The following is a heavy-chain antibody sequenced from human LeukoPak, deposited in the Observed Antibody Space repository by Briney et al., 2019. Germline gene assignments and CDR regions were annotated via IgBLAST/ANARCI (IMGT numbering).Heavy chain of an antibody. CDR1: GGSISSGSYY. CDR3: ARDYYDRFDP. CDR2: IYTSGST. J-gene: IGHJ5*02. Sequence: SQTLSFTCTVSGGSISSGSYYWSWIRQPAGKGLEWIGRIYTSGSTNYNPSLKSRVTISVDTSKNQLSLKLSSVTAADTAVYYCARDYYDRFDPWGQGTLVTVSS. D-gene: IGHD3-22*01. V-gene: IGHV4-61*02.